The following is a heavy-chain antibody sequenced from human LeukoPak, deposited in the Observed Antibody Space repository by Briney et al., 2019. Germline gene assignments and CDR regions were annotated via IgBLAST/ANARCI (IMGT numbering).Heavy chain of an antibody. CDR2: IYHRGNT. CDR3: ARVSGYHWESYFDY. J-gene: IGHJ4*02. Sequence: SGTLSLTCAVSGGSISSRVRQTPGKGLEWIGEIYHRGNTHYNPSLKSRVTIAVDTSKNQFSLKLISVTAADTAVYYCARVSGYHWESYFDYWGQGTLVTDSS. CDR1: GGSISSR. D-gene: IGHD5-12*01. V-gene: IGHV4-4*02.